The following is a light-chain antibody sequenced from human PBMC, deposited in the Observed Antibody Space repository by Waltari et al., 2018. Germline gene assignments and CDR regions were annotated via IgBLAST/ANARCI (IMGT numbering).Light chain of an antibody. CDR3: QQRSNGIT. CDR2: DAS. V-gene: IGKV3-11*01. Sequence: EIVLTQSPATLSLSPGDRATLSCRASQSLISYLAWYQQKPGQAPRLLIYDASNRATGIPARFSGSGSGTDFTLTISSLEPEDFAVYYCQQRSNGITFGQGTRLEIK. J-gene: IGKJ5*01. CDR1: QSLISY.